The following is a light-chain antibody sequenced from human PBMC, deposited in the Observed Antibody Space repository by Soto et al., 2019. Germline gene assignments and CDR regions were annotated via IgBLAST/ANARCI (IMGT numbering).Light chain of an antibody. CDR1: QSVRNY. J-gene: IGKJ1*01. V-gene: IGKV3-11*01. CDR2: EAS. CDR3: QQRSKMPLT. Sequence: EIVLTQSPATLSFSPGETATLSCRASQSVRNYLAWYQQKPGQAPRLLIYEASNRASGIPARFSGTGSETDFTLTISSLEPEDFAIYYCQQRSKMPLTFGHGTKVDIK.